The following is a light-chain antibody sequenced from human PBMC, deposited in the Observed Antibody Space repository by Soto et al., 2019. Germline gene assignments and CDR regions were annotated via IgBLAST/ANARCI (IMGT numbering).Light chain of an antibody. CDR1: QSISSSY. CDR2: GGS. J-gene: IGKJ2*01. Sequence: EIVLTQSPGTLSLSPGERATLSCRASQSISSSYLAWYQKTPGTAPRLLIYGGSSMATGITDRFSGSGSGADFTLTINRLEREDFAVYYYHCQQYGDSPVYTFGQGTKLEIK. V-gene: IGKV3-20*01. CDR3: QQYGDSPVYT.